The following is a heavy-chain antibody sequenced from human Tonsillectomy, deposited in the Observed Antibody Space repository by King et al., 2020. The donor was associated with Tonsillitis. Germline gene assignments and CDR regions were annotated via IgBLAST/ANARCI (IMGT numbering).Heavy chain of an antibody. V-gene: IGHV1-18*04. D-gene: IGHD3-22*01. Sequence: QLVQSGAEVKKPGASVKVSCKASGYTFTSYGISWVRQAPGQGLEWMGWISAYNGNTNYAQKLQGRVTMTTDTSTSTAYMELRGLRSDDTAVYYCARDCGDSSGYYTLDAFDIWGQGTMVTVSS. CDR2: ISAYNGNT. CDR1: GYTFTSYG. J-gene: IGHJ3*02. CDR3: ARDCGDSSGYYTLDAFDI.